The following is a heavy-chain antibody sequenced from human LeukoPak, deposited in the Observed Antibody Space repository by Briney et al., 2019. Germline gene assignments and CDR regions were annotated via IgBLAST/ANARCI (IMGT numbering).Heavy chain of an antibody. Sequence: PSETLSLTCTVSGGSISSYYWSWIRQPPGKGLEWIGYIYYSGSTNYNPSLKSRVTISVDTSKNQFSLKLSSVTAADTAVYYCARAGLYYGSGSYYTWGQGTLVTVSS. V-gene: IGHV4-59*01. CDR3: ARAGLYYGSGSYYT. J-gene: IGHJ5*02. CDR1: GGSISSYY. D-gene: IGHD3-10*01. CDR2: IYYSGST.